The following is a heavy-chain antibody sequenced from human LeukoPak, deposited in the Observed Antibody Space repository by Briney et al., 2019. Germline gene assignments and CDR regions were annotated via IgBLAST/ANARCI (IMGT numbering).Heavy chain of an antibody. J-gene: IGHJ4*02. Sequence: SETLSLNCTVSGGSINSNLYYWGWIRQPPGKGLEWIGSVYFSGSTYYDPSLKSRLTISVDTSKKQFFLKLSSVTAADTAVYYCARLDSSGNYQEKFFDYWGQGTLVTVSS. CDR1: GGSINSNLYY. D-gene: IGHD3-22*01. V-gene: IGHV4-39*01. CDR2: VYFSGST. CDR3: ARLDSSGNYQEKFFDY.